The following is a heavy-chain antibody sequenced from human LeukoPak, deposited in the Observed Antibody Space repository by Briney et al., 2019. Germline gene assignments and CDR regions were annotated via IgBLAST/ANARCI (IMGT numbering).Heavy chain of an antibody. CDR2: SKSNPDGGTA. Sequence: GGSLRLSCAASGFIFHNAWMTWVRQAPGRGREWVGRSKSNPDGGTADYAGPVKGRFIISRDDSKNTLYLQLNSLKTEDTAVYYCTTLSYDVHYWGYGTLVTVSS. CDR3: TTLSYDVHY. CDR1: GFIFHNAW. D-gene: IGHD3-10*01. J-gene: IGHJ4*01. V-gene: IGHV3-15*05.